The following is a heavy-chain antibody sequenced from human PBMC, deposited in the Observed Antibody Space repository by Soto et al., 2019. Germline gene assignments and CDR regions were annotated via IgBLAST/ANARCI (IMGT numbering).Heavy chain of an antibody. J-gene: IGHJ4*02. CDR3: AKEAARENYFDY. CDR2: ISYDGSNK. CDR1: GFTFSSYG. V-gene: IGHV3-30*18. Sequence: PGGSLRLSCAASGFTFSSYGMHWVRQAPGKGLEWVAVISYDGSNKYYADSVKGRFTISRDNSKNTLYLQMNSLRAEDTAVYYCAKEAARENYFDYWGQGTLVTVSS. D-gene: IGHD6-6*01.